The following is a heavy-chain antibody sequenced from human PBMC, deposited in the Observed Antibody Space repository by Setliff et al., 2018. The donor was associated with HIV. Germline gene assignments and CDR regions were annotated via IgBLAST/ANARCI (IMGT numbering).Heavy chain of an antibody. CDR3: VRGANFYTPRKRIFAH. D-gene: IGHD3-3*01. V-gene: IGHV4-34*01. CDR2: ISHSGSS. J-gene: IGHJ4*02. Sequence: PSETLSLTCAVYGESFSPYYWNWIRQSPGKGLEWIGEISHSGSSNYSPSLESRLTISVDTSKNQVSLKLNSVTAADSAVYYCVRGANFYTPRKRIFAHWGQGVLVNVSS. CDR1: GESFSPYY.